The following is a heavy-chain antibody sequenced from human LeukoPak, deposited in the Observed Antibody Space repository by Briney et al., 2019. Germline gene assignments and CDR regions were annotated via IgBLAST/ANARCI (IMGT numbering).Heavy chain of an antibody. CDR1: GGSISSYY. J-gene: IGHJ4*02. D-gene: IGHD3-22*01. CDR3: ARSPLSYDSSGYSFDY. Sequence: SETLSLTCTVSGGSISSYYWSWIRQPPGKGREWIGYIYYSGSTNYNPSLKSRVTISVDTSKNQFSLKLSSVTAADTAVYYCARSPLSYDSSGYSFDYWGQGTLVTVSS. CDR2: IYYSGST. V-gene: IGHV4-59*01.